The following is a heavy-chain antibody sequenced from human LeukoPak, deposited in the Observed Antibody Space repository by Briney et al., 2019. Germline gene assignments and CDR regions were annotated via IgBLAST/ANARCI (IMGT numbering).Heavy chain of an antibody. D-gene: IGHD1-14*01. V-gene: IGHV4-34*01. CDR1: GGSFSGYY. Sequence: SETLSLTCAVYGGSFSGYYWSWIRQPPGKGLEWIGEINHSGSTNYNPSLKSRVTISVDTSKNQFSLKLSSVTAADTAVYYCAKDCDDYPEGPYFDYWGQGTLVTVSS. CDR2: INHSGST. J-gene: IGHJ4*02. CDR3: AKDCDDYPEGPYFDY.